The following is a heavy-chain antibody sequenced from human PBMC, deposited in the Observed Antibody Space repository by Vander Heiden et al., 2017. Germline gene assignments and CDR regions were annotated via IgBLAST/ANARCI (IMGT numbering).Heavy chain of an antibody. D-gene: IGHD4-17*01. J-gene: IGHJ6*02. CDR2: INSDGTST. V-gene: IGHV3-74*01. CDR3: SGAGDYLGGYYYYYGMDV. CDR1: GFTFSSYW. Sequence: EVQLVESGGGLVQPGGSLRLSCAASGFTFSSYWMHWVRQAPGKGLVWVSRINSDGTSTSYADSVKGRFTICRDNAKNTLYLQMNSLRAEDTAVYYCSGAGDYLGGYYYYYGMDVWGQGTTVTVSS.